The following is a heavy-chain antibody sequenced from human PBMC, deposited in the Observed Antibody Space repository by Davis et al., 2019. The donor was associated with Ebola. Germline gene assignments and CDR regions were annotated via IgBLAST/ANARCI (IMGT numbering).Heavy chain of an antibody. CDR1: GFTVSSNY. D-gene: IGHD3-22*01. J-gene: IGHJ4*02. CDR2: ISGSGGST. V-gene: IGHV3-23*01. CDR3: AKDRRPYYYDSSGYYGPFDY. Sequence: GESLKISCAASGFTVSSNYMSWVRQAPGKGLEWVSAISGSGGSTYYADSVKGRFTISRDNSKNTLYLQMNSLRAEDTAVYYCAKDRRPYYYDSSGYYGPFDYWGQGTLVTVSS.